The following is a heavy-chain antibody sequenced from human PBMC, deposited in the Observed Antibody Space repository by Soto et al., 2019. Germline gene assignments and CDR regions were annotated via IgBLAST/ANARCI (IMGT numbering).Heavy chain of an antibody. D-gene: IGHD4-17*01. Sequence: GGSLRLSCAASGFTFDDYTLHWVRQAPGKGLEWVALISWDGDSTYYVDSVKGRFTISRDNSKNSLYLQMSSLRSEDTAVYYCASTWMTTGYYYYGMDVWGQGTTVTVSS. CDR1: GFTFDDYT. J-gene: IGHJ6*02. CDR2: ISWDGDST. V-gene: IGHV3-43*01. CDR3: ASTWMTTGYYYYGMDV.